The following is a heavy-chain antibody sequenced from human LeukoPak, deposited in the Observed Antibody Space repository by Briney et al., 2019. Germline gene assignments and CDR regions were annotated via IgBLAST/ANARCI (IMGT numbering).Heavy chain of an antibody. CDR3: SKDHCTTTRCIACFDF. Sequence: GGSLRLSCAASGFTFNIYAMSWVRQAPGQGLQWVSGTNDLGATFYADSVKGRFTISRDNSKNTLYLQMNSLRAEDTAIYYCSKDHCTTTRCIACFDFWGQGALVTVSS. CDR1: GFTFNIYA. J-gene: IGHJ4*02. D-gene: IGHD2-2*01. CDR2: TNDLGAT. V-gene: IGHV3-23*01.